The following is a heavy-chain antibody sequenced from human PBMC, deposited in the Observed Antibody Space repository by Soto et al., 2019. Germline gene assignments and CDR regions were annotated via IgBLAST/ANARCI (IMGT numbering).Heavy chain of an antibody. V-gene: IGHV3-53*01. Sequence: GSLRLSCAASGFTVSSNYMSWVHQAPGKGLEWVSVIYSGGSTYYADSVKGRYTISRDNSKNPLYLQMNRLRAEDTAVYYCARLGSTNTFDIWGLGTRDTVSS. D-gene: IGHD2-2*01. CDR1: GFTVSSNY. CDR3: ARLGSTNTFDI. CDR2: IYSGGST. J-gene: IGHJ3*02.